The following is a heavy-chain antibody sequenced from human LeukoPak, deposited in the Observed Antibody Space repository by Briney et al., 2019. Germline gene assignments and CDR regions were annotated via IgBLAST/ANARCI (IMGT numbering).Heavy chain of an antibody. Sequence: PSETLSLTCTVSGGSISSYYWSWIRQPPGKGLEWIGYIYYSGSTNYNPSLKSRVTISVDTSKNQFSLKLSSVTAADTAVYYCAGAVATGKNYYYMDVWGKGTTVTVSS. CDR1: GGSISSYY. D-gene: IGHD5-12*01. V-gene: IGHV4-59*01. J-gene: IGHJ6*03. CDR3: AGAVATGKNYYYMDV. CDR2: IYYSGST.